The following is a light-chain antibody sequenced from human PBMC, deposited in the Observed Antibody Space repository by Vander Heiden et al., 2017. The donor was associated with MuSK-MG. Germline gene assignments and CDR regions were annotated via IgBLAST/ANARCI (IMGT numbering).Light chain of an antibody. CDR2: GAS. Sequence: EIVLTQSPGTLSLSPGERATLSCRARQSVSSRYLAWYQQKPGQAPRLLIYGASSRVTGIPDRVRGRRSGTDFTLTISRLEPEDFAVYYCHQEGSSPYTFGQGTRVEIK. J-gene: IGKJ2*01. CDR1: QSVSSRY. V-gene: IGKV3-20*01. CDR3: HQEGSSPYT.